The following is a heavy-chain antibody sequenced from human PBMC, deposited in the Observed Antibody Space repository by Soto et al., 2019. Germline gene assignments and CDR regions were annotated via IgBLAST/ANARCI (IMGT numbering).Heavy chain of an antibody. D-gene: IGHD3-10*01. CDR3: ARDYKNYYGSGSDYNDYYYYYGMDV. CDR2: INPNSGCT. J-gene: IGHJ6*02. Sequence: ASVTVSCKASGYTFTGYYMHGVLQSPGQGLEWMGWINPNSGCTNYAQKYQGRVNMTRDTSISTAYMERGRVRCDETAVYYCARDYKNYYGSGSDYNDYYYYYGMDVWGQGTTVTVSS. CDR1: GYTFTGYY. V-gene: IGHV1-2*02.